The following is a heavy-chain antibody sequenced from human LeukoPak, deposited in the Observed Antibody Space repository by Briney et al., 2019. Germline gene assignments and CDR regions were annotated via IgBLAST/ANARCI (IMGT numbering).Heavy chain of an antibody. V-gene: IGHV3-23*01. CDR3: AKDRYRYCSSTSCYGF. Sequence: GGSLRLSCAASGFTFSSYWMHWVRQAPGKGLEWVSATSGSGGSTYYADSVKGRFTISRDNSKNTLYLQMNSLRAEDTAVYYCAKDRYRYCSSTSCYGFWGQGTLVTVSS. D-gene: IGHD2-2*01. CDR1: GFTFSSYW. CDR2: TSGSGGST. J-gene: IGHJ4*02.